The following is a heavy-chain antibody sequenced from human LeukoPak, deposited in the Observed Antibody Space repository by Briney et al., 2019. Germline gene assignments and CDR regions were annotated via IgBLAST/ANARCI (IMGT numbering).Heavy chain of an antibody. D-gene: IGHD1-20*01. CDR1: GFTFDDYA. CDR2: ISWNSGSI. Sequence: GGSLRLSCAASGFTFDDYAMHWVRQAPGKGLEWVSGISWNSGSIGYADSVKGRFTISRDNAKNSLYLQMNSLRAEDTALYYCAKVLAVGITGPANPIFDYWGQGTLVTVSS. CDR3: AKVLAVGITGPANPIFDY. V-gene: IGHV3-9*01. J-gene: IGHJ4*02.